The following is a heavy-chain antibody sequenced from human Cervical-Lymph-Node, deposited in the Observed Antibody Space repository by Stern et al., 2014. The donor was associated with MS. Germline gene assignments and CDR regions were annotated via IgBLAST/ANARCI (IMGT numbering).Heavy chain of an antibody. CDR2: ISYRGGNT. CDR3: ARGTDYYESSGFYD. V-gene: IGHV3-30*04. D-gene: IGHD3-22*01. J-gene: IGHJ4*02. Sequence: QVQLVQSGGGVVQPGTSLRLSCAASTFTISTYAIHWVRQAPGKGPEWVAVISYRGGNTYYADSVKGRFTIYRDNSKNTLYLQMDSLRTEDTAVYYCARGTDYYESSGFYDWGQGTVVTVSS. CDR1: TFTISTYA.